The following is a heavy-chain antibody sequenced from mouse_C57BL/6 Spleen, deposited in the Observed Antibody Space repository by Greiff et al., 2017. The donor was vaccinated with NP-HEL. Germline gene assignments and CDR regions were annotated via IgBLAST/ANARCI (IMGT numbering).Heavy chain of an antibody. CDR2: IYPGDGDT. CDR1: GYAFSSYW. Sequence: QVQLQQSGPELVKPGASVKISCKASGYAFSSYWMNWVKQRPGQGLEWIGRIYPGDGDTNYNGKFKGKATLTADTSSSTAYMQLSSLTSEDSAVYCCAREGGSSDVYFDVWGTGTTVTVSS. CDR3: AREGGSSDVYFDV. V-gene: IGHV1-82*01. J-gene: IGHJ1*03. D-gene: IGHD1-1*01.